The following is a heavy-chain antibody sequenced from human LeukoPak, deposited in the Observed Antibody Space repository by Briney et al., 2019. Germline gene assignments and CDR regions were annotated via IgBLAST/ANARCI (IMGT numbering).Heavy chain of an antibody. J-gene: IGHJ4*02. D-gene: IGHD3-10*01. CDR2: ISYDGSNQ. Sequence: GRSLRLSCAASGFTFSSYGMHWVRQAPGKGLEWVAVISYDGSNQYYADSVKGRFTISRDNSKNTLYLQMNSLRAEDTAVYYCARDMRIGLWFGEENYFDYWGQGTLVTVSS. CDR1: GFTFSSYG. CDR3: ARDMRIGLWFGEENYFDY. V-gene: IGHV3-30*03.